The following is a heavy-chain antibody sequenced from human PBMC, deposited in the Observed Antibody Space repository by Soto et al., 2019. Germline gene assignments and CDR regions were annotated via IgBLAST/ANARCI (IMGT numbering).Heavy chain of an antibody. Sequence: EVQLVESGGGLVKPGGSLRLSCAASGFTFSSYSMNWVRQAPGKGLEWVSSISSSSSYIYYADSVKGRITISRDNAKNSLYLQMNSLRAEDTAVYYCARRIAVAGNLDYWGQGTLVTVSS. CDR3: ARRIAVAGNLDY. CDR1: GFTFSSYS. CDR2: ISSSSSYI. V-gene: IGHV3-21*01. D-gene: IGHD6-19*01. J-gene: IGHJ4*02.